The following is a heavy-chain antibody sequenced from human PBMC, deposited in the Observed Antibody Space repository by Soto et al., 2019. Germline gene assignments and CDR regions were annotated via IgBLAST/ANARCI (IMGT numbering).Heavy chain of an antibody. V-gene: IGHV4-34*01. Sequence: SETLSLTCAVYGGSFSGYYWSWIRQPPGKGLEWIGEINHSGSTNYNPSLKSRVTISVDTSKNQFSLKLSSVTAADTAVYYCARGANIVVVPAATPPRPSYYMDVWGKGTTVTVSS. CDR1: GGSFSGYY. CDR3: ARGANIVVVPAATPPRPSYYMDV. J-gene: IGHJ6*03. D-gene: IGHD2-2*01. CDR2: INHSGST.